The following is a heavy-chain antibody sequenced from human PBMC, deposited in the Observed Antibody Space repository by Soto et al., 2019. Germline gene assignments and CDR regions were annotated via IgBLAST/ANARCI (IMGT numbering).Heavy chain of an antibody. J-gene: IGHJ4*02. CDR1: GGSFSGYY. Sequence: PSETLSLTFAVYGGSFSGYYWSWIRQPPGKGLEWIEEINHSGSTNYNPSLKSRVTISVDTAQNQFSLKLSSVTAADAAVYYCARGSGQHYYFDYWGQGTLVTVSS. CDR3: ARGSGQHYYFDY. CDR2: INHSGST. V-gene: IGHV4-34*01. D-gene: IGHD3-10*01.